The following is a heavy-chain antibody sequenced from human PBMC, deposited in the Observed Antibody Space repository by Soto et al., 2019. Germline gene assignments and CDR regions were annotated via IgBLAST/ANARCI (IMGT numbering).Heavy chain of an antibody. CDR1: GFTFSSYW. V-gene: IGHV3-74*01. J-gene: IGHJ5*02. CDR2: INSDGSST. CDR3: ARTGDIVVSTHLRGHSPQNWFDP. Sequence: GGSLRLSCAASGFTFSSYWMHWVRQAPGKGLVWVSRINSDGSSTSYADSVKGRFTISRDNAKSTLYLQMNSLRAEDTAVYYCARTGDIVVSTHLRGHSPQNWFDPWGQGTLVTVSS. D-gene: IGHD2-2*01.